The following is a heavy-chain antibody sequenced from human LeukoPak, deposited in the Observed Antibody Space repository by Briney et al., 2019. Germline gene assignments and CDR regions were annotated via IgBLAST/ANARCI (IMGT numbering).Heavy chain of an antibody. J-gene: IGHJ4*02. D-gene: IGHD3-10*01. CDR1: GFAFDDNA. Sequence: GGSLRLSCGAFGFAFDDNAMSWVRQAPGKGLEWVSGINWNGGSTGYADSVKGRFTISRDNSKKSLYLQMNSLRAEDTALYYCARVGSYSFGDSFDYWGQGTLVTVSS. CDR2: INWNGGST. CDR3: ARVGSYSFGDSFDY. V-gene: IGHV3-20*04.